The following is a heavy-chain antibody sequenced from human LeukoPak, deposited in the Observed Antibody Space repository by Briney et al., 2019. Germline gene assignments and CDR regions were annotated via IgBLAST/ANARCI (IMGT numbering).Heavy chain of an antibody. CDR2: IRSEAYGGTA. J-gene: IGHJ4*02. CDR1: GFTFGDYV. D-gene: IGHD6-19*01. V-gene: IGHV3-49*04. CDR3: TKKGLPGYSSGWYYFDY. Sequence: PGGSLRLSCAASGFTFGDYVMSWVRQAPGKGLEWVGFIRSEAYGGTAEYAASMKGRFSISRDDSKNIAYLQMHSLHTEDTAVYYCTKKGLPGYSSGWYYFDYWGQGTLVTVSS.